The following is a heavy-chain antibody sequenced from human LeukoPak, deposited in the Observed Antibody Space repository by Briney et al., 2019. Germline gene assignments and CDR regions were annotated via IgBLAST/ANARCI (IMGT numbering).Heavy chain of an antibody. Sequence: PSETLSLTCTVSGGSISSSSYYWGWIRQPPGKGLEWIGSIYYSGSTYYNPSLKSRVTISVDTSKNQFSLKLSSVTAADTAVYYCARDVRYFDWLPAFDYWGQGTLVTVSS. CDR1: GGSISSSSYY. D-gene: IGHD3-9*01. V-gene: IGHV4-39*02. CDR2: IYYSGST. CDR3: ARDVRYFDWLPAFDY. J-gene: IGHJ4*02.